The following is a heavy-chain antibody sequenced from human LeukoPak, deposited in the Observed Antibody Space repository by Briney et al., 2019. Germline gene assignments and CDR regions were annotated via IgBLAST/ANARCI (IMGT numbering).Heavy chain of an antibody. D-gene: IGHD4-11*01. V-gene: IGHV3-73*01. CDR2: IRSKANSYAT. Sequence: GGSLRLSCAASGFTFSGSAMHWVRQASGKGLEWVGRIRSKANSYATAYAASVKGRFTISRDDSKNTAYLQMNSLKTEDTAVYYCTRLFQGSNSNWFDPWGQGTLVTVSS. CDR1: GFTFSGSA. J-gene: IGHJ5*02. CDR3: TRLFQGSNSNWFDP.